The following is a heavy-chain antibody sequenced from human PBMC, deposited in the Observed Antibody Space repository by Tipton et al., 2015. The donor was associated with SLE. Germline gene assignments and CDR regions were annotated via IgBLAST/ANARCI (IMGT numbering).Heavy chain of an antibody. J-gene: IGHJ4*02. CDR1: GFTFSNYA. V-gene: IGHV3-30*04. CDR2: ISYDGSNK. Sequence: SLRLSCAASGFTFSNYAMHWVRQAPGKGLEWVAVISYDGSNKYYADSVKGRFTISRDNSKNTLYLQMNSLRAEDTAVYYCARDGIWQWLDYWGQGTLVTVSS. CDR3: ARDGIWQWLDY. D-gene: IGHD6-19*01.